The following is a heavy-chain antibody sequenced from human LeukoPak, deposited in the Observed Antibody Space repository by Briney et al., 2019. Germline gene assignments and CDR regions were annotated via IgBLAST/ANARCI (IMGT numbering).Heavy chain of an antibody. V-gene: IGHV5-51*01. D-gene: IGHD3-16*02. Sequence: GESLKISCKGSGYSFTSYWIAWVRQMPGKGLEWMGIIYPGDSDTRYSPSFQGQVTISADKSISTAYLQWSSLKTSDTAMYYCARVWGSYRSHFDYWGQGTLVTVSS. CDR2: IYPGDSDT. J-gene: IGHJ4*02. CDR3: ARVWGSYRSHFDY. CDR1: GYSFTSYW.